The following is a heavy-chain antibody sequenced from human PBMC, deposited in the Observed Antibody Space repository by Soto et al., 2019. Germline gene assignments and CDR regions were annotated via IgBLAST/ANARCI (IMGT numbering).Heavy chain of an antibody. CDR2: IIPIFGTA. CDR3: AKGCIAANYYYYGMDV. J-gene: IGHJ6*02. CDR1: GGTFSSYA. Sequence: SVKVSCKASGGTFSSYAISWVRQAPGQGLEWMGGIIPIFGTANYAQKFQGRVTITADESTSTAYMELSSLRSEDTAVYYCAKGCIAANYYYYGMDVWGQGTTVTVSS. D-gene: IGHD6-13*01. V-gene: IGHV1-69*13.